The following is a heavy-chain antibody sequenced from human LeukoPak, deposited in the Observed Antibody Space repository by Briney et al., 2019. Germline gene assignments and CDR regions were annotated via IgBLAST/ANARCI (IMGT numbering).Heavy chain of an antibody. V-gene: IGHV3-30*04. CDR3: ASAAVAGTQECFQH. J-gene: IGHJ1*01. D-gene: IGHD6-19*01. Sequence: GRSLRLSCAASGFTFSSYAMHWVRQAPGKGLEWVAVISYDGSNKYYADSVKGRFTVSRDNSKNTLYLQMNSLRAEDTAVYYCASAAVAGTQECFQHWGQGTLVTVSS. CDR2: ISYDGSNK. CDR1: GFTFSSYA.